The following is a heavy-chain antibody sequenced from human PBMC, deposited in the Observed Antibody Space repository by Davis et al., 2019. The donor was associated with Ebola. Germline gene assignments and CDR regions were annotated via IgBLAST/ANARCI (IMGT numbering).Heavy chain of an antibody. Sequence: PGGSLRLSCAASGFTFSSYGMHWVRQAPGKGLEWVAVIWYDGSNKYYADSVKGRFTISRDNSKNTLYLQMNSLRAEDTAVYYCAKDPLWEVTTSDYFDYWGQGTLVTVSS. J-gene: IGHJ4*02. CDR2: IWYDGSNK. V-gene: IGHV3-33*06. D-gene: IGHD4-17*01. CDR1: GFTFSSYG. CDR3: AKDPLWEVTTSDYFDY.